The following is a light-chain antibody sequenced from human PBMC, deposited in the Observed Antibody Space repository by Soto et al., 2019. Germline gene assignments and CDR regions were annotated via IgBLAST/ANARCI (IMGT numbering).Light chain of an antibody. J-gene: IGKJ5*01. CDR1: QSISSW. Sequence: IQMTQSPSTLSASVGDRVTITCRASQSISSWLAWYQQKPGKAPKLLIYDASSLESGVPSRFSDSGSGTEFTLTISSLQPDDFATYYCQQYNSYSYTVGQGTRLEIK. CDR3: QQYNSYSYT. V-gene: IGKV1-5*01. CDR2: DAS.